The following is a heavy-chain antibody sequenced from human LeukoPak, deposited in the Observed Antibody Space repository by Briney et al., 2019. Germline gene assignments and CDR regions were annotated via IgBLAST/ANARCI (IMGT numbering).Heavy chain of an antibody. V-gene: IGHV3-23*01. J-gene: IGHJ4*02. Sequence: GGSLRLSCAASGFTFSSYAMSWVRQAPGKGLEWVSAISGSGGSTYYADSVKGRFTISRDNSKNTLYLQMNSLRAEDTAVYYCAKGVLSGSYFPLFDYWGQGTLVTVSS. CDR2: ISGSGGST. D-gene: IGHD1-26*01. CDR1: GFTFSSYA. CDR3: AKGVLSGSYFPLFDY.